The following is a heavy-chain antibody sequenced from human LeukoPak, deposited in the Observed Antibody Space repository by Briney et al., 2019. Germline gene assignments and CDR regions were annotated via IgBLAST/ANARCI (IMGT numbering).Heavy chain of an antibody. CDR1: GYTFTTYV. J-gene: IGHJ4*02. D-gene: IGHD5-12*01. CDR3: AREKEYSGYGIDY. Sequence: ASVKVSCKAAGYTFTTYVMNGVRQAPGQGLEGMGWINTNTGNPMYAQGFTGRFVFSLDTSVSTAYLQVSSLKAEDTAVYYCAREKEYSGYGIDYWGQGTLVTVSS. V-gene: IGHV7-4-1*02. CDR2: INTNTGNP.